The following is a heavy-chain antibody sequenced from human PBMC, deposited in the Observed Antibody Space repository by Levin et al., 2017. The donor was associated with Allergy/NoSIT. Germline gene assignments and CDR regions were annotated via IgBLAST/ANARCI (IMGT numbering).Heavy chain of an antibody. CDR2: ISWNSGSI. Sequence: PGGSLRLSCAASGFTFDDYAMHWVRQAPGKGLEWVSGISWNSGSIGYADSVKGRFTISRDNAKNSLYLQMNSLRVEDTALYYCAKDRGVRTRGDAFDIWGQGSMVTVSS. CDR3: AKDRGVRTRGDAFDI. D-gene: IGHD3-10*01. CDR1: GFTFDDYA. V-gene: IGHV3-9*01. J-gene: IGHJ3*02.